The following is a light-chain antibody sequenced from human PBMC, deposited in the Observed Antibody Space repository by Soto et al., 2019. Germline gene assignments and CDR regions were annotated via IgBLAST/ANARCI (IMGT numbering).Light chain of an antibody. CDR2: KVS. J-gene: IGKJ2*01. V-gene: IGKV2-30*02. CDR1: QSLVHSNGDTF. CDR3: MQGTHWPPYT. Sequence: DVVMTQSPLSLPVTLGQPASISCRSSQSLVHSNGDTFLNWFQQRPGQSPRRLIFKVSNRDSGVPDRFSGRGSGTDFTLKISRVEAEDVAIYYCMQGTHWPPYTFGQGTKLEIK.